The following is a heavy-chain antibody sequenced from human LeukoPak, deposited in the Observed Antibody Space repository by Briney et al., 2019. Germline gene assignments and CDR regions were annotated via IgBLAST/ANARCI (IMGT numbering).Heavy chain of an antibody. D-gene: IGHD2-15*01. Sequence: PGGSLRLSCAASGFTFSSYSMNWVRQAPGKGLEWVSSISSSSSYIYYADSVKGRFTISRDNAENSLYLQMNSLRAEDTAVYYCARDCSGGSCYSEYWGQGTLVTVSS. CDR1: GFTFSSYS. CDR2: ISSSSSYI. J-gene: IGHJ4*02. V-gene: IGHV3-21*01. CDR3: ARDCSGGSCYSEY.